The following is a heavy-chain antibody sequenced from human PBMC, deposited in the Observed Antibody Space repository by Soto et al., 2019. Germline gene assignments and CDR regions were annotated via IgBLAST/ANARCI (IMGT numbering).Heavy chain of an antibody. D-gene: IGHD6-13*01. CDR2: ISSSSSTI. Sequence: EVQLVEPGGGLVQPGGSLRLSCAASGFTFSSYSMNWVRQAPGKRLEWVSYISSSSSTIYDADSVKGRFTISRDNAKNSLYLQMNSLRAEDTAVYYCARVGTPFLIAAAGFAYCGQGTLVTVSS. CDR3: ARVGTPFLIAAAGFAY. CDR1: GFTFSSYS. V-gene: IGHV3-48*01. J-gene: IGHJ4*02.